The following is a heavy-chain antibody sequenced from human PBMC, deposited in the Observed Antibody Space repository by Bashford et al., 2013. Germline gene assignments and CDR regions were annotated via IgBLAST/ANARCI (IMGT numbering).Heavy chain of an antibody. V-gene: IGHV2-70*04. CDR2: IDWDDDK. Sequence: SGPTLVKPTQTLTLTCTFSGFSLSTSGMRVSWIRQPPGKALEWLARIDWDDDKFYSTSLKTRLTISKDTSKNQVVLTMTNMDPVDTATYYCARMGSGWYYFDYWGQGTLVTVSS. CDR3: ARMGSGWYYFDY. CDR1: GFSLSTSGMR. D-gene: IGHD6-19*01. J-gene: IGHJ4*02.